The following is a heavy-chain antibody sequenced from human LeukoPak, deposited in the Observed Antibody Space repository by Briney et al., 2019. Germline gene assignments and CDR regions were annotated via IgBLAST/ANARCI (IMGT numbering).Heavy chain of an antibody. J-gene: IGHJ4*02. V-gene: IGHV3-30*02. CDR2: IRYDGSNK. CDR1: GFTFSSYG. Sequence: GGSLRLSCAASGFTFSSYGMHWVRQAPGKGLEWVAFIRYDGSNKYYADSVKGRFTISRDNSKNTLYLQMNSLRAEDTAVYYCAKTGHPGDSGSYHFDYWGQGTLVTVSS. CDR3: AKTGHPGDSGSYHFDY. D-gene: IGHD1-26*01.